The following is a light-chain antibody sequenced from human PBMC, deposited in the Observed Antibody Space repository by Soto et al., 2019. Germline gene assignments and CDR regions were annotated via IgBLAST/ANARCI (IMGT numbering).Light chain of an antibody. V-gene: IGKV1-5*03. CDR1: QTISSW. J-gene: IGKJ1*01. CDR2: KAS. CDR3: QHYNSYSEA. Sequence: DIQMTQSPSTLSGSVGDRVTITCLASQTISSWLAWYQQKPGKAPKLLIYKASTLKSGVPSRFSGSGSGTEFTFTISSLQPDDFATYYCQHYNSYSEAFGQGTKVDIK.